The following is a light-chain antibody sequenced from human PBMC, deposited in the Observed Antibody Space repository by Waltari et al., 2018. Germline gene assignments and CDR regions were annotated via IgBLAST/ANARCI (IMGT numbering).Light chain of an antibody. CDR3: SSYAGSNTYV. Sequence: QSALTQPPSASGSPGQSGTISCTGTSSDVGGYNYVAWYQQHPGKAPKLMIYDVSKRPSGVPYRVSGSKSGNTASLTVSGLQAEDEADDYCSSYAGSNTYVFGTGTKVTVL. J-gene: IGLJ1*01. CDR1: SSDVGGYNY. V-gene: IGLV2-8*01. CDR2: DVS.